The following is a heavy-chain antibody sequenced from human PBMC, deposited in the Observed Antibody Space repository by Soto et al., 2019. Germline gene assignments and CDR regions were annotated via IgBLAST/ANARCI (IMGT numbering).Heavy chain of an antibody. V-gene: IGHV3-49*04. CDR1: GFPFGDYA. D-gene: IGHD3-22*01. Sequence: GGSLRLSCTTSGFPFGDYAMTWVRQAPGKGLEWVGFIRNPGYGGTTEYATSVKGRFIISRDDSMSSAYLQLNSLKVDDSAVYYCVRGSFGYYGPWGQGTLVTVSS. CDR3: VRGSFGYYGP. J-gene: IGHJ5*02. CDR2: IRNPGYGGTT.